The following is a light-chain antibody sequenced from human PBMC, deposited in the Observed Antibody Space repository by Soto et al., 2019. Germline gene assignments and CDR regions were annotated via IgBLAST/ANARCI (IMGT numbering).Light chain of an antibody. Sequence: VLSQSPSTLSVSPGGRATLSCTDSKSVSSSYLDWYQQKPGKAPKLLIYGASSRATGIPERFSGSGSGTDFTFTISRLQPEDIAVYYCQQYGSFPRTFGRGTKVDIK. J-gene: IGKJ1*01. CDR1: KSVSSSY. V-gene: IGKV3-20*01. CDR3: QQYGSFPRT. CDR2: GAS.